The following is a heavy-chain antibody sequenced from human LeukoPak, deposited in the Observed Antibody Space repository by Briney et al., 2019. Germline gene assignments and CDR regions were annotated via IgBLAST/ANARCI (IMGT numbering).Heavy chain of an antibody. CDR1: GFTFSSYS. V-gene: IGHV3-48*01. D-gene: IGHD2-2*01. Sequence: PGGSLRLSCAASGFTFSSYSMNWVRQAPGKGLEWVSYISSSSSTIYYADSVKGRFTISRDNSKNTLYLQMNSLRAEDTAVYYCARDAAVVVPAAPEDYYYYMDVWGKGTTVTVSS. CDR3: ARDAAVVVPAAPEDYYYYMDV. J-gene: IGHJ6*03. CDR2: ISSSSSTI.